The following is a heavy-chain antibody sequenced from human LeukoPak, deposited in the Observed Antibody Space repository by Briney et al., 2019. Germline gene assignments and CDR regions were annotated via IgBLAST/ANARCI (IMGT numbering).Heavy chain of an antibody. CDR1: VGSISSGNW. V-gene: IGHV4/OR15-8*01. J-gene: IGHJ6*02. D-gene: IGHD2-2*02. Sequence: SETLSLTCGVSVGSISSGNWWSWARQSPGKGLEWIGEIYHNGTPNYNPSLKSRVTISADTFKNHFSLKLTSVTAADTAVYYCATAPILRGEGGEHYKYGMDVWGQGTTVIVSS. CDR2: IYHNGTP. CDR3: ATAPILRGEGGEHYKYGMDV.